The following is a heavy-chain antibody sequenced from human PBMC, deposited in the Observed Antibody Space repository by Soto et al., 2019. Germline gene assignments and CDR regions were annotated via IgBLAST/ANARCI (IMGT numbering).Heavy chain of an antibody. CDR1: GDFLTTYY. CDR2: IFYGGHT. CDR3: ARSPQYSSGWNGGFDY. Sequence: LSLTCDVSGDFLTTYYWNWIRQSPGKGLEWIGYIFYGGHTNYNPSLRGRATISVDTSKNQFSLKLSSVTAADTAVYYCARSPQYSSGWNGGFDYWGQGTLVTV. J-gene: IGHJ4*02. V-gene: IGHV4-59*01. D-gene: IGHD6-19*01.